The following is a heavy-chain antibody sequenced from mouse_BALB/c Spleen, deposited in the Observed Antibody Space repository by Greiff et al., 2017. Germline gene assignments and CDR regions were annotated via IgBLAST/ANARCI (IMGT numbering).Heavy chain of an antibody. D-gene: IGHD2-3*01. J-gene: IGHJ2*01. Sequence: EVMLVESGGGLVKPGGSLKLSCAASGFTFSSYAMSWVRQTPEKRLEWVASISSGGSTYYPDSVKGRFTISRDNARNILYLQMSSLRSEDTAMYYCARAWLLRYFDYWGQGTTLTVSS. V-gene: IGHV5-6-5*01. CDR2: ISSGGST. CDR3: ARAWLLRYFDY. CDR1: GFTFSSYA.